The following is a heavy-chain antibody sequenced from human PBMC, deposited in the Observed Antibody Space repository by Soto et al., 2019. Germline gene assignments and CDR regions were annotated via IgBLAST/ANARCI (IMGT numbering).Heavy chain of an antibody. D-gene: IGHD5-12*01. CDR2: ISSSSTI. Sequence: GGSLRLSCAASGFTFSSYSMNWVRQAPGKGLEWVSYISSSSTIYYADSVKGRFTISRDNAKNSLYLQMNSLRAEDTAVYYCAREFMDIVATIDYWGQGTLVTVSS. CDR3: AREFMDIVATIDY. CDR1: GFTFSSYS. V-gene: IGHV3-48*01. J-gene: IGHJ4*02.